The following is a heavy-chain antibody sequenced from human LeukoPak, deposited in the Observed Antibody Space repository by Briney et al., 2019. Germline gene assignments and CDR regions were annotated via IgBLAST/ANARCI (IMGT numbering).Heavy chain of an antibody. V-gene: IGHV4-34*01. CDR1: GGSFSGYY. Sequence: SETLSLTCAVYGGSFSGYYWSWIRQPPGKGLEWIGEINHSGSTNYNPSLKSRVTISVDTSKNQFSLKLSSVTAADTAVYYCAREDFWSGYKAFDIWGQGTMVTVSS. CDR3: AREDFWSGYKAFDI. CDR2: INHSGST. J-gene: IGHJ3*02. D-gene: IGHD3-3*01.